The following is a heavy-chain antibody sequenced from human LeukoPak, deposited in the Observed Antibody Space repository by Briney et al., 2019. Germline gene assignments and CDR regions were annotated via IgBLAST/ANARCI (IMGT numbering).Heavy chain of an antibody. CDR3: AKTGAGGWSNWFDP. CDR2: ISGGGDST. CDR1: GFTFTYYA. Sequence: GGSLGLSCATSGFTFTYYAMTWVRQAPGKELEWVSVISGGGDSTYYADSVKGRFTISRDNSKNTLYLQMNGLRAEDTAIYYCAKTGAGGWSNWFDPWGQGTLVTVSS. D-gene: IGHD6-19*01. J-gene: IGHJ5*02. V-gene: IGHV3-23*01.